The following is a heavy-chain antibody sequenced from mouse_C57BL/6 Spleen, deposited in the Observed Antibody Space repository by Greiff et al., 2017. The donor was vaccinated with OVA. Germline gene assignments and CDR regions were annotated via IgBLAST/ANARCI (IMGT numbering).Heavy chain of an antibody. Sequence: VQLQQSGTVLARPGASVKMSCKTSGYTFTSYWMHWVKQRPGQGLEWIGAIYPGNSDTSYNQKFKGKAKLTAVTSASTAYMELSSLTNEDSAVYYCYYYGSNPWFDYWGQGTTLTVSS. D-gene: IGHD1-1*01. J-gene: IGHJ2*01. CDR3: YYYGSNPWFDY. CDR1: GYTFTSYW. V-gene: IGHV1-5*01. CDR2: IYPGNSDT.